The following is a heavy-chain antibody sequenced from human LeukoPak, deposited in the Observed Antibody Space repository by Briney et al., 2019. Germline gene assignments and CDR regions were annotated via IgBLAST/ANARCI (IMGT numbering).Heavy chain of an antibody. V-gene: IGHV3-21*01. CDR2: ISSSSSYI. CDR3: ARNVRYYGSGSYFY. CDR1: GFTFSSYS. Sequence: GGSLRLSCAASGFTFSSYSMNWVRQAPGKGLEWVSSISSSSSYIYYADSVKGRFTISRDNAKNSLYLQMNSLRAEDTAVYHCARNVRYYGSGSYFYWGQGTLVTVSS. J-gene: IGHJ4*02. D-gene: IGHD3-10*01.